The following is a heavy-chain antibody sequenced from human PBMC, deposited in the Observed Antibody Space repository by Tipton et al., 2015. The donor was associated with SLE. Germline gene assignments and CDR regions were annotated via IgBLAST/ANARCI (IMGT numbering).Heavy chain of an antibody. D-gene: IGHD2-15*01. J-gene: IGHJ5*02. CDR2: IIPLLGTP. CDR1: GGNFGGST. Sequence: QLVQSGAEVKQPGASVRVSCKSSGGNFGGSTITWVRQAPGQGLECLGFIIPLLGTPKYAQKFQGRVTITADKSTSTTYMELNSLRSEDAAVYYCARSRADSSGGYNWFDPWGQGTQVTVSS. V-gene: IGHV1-69*08. CDR3: ARSRADSSGGYNWFDP.